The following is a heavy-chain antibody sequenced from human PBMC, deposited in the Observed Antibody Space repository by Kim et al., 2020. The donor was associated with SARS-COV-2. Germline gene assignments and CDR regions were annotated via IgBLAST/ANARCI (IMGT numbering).Heavy chain of an antibody. V-gene: IGHV4-39*01. Sequence: SETLSLTCTVSGGSISSSSYYWGWIRQPPGKGLEWIGSIYYSGSTYYNPSLKSRVTISVDTSKNQFSLKLSSVTAADTAVYYCARHSGYDFWSHYNWFDPWGQGTLVTVSS. CDR2: IYYSGST. CDR3: ARHSGYDFWSHYNWFDP. D-gene: IGHD3-3*01. J-gene: IGHJ5*02. CDR1: GGSISSSSYY.